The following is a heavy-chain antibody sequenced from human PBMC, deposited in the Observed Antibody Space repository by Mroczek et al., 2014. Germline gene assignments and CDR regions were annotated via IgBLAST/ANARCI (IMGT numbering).Heavy chain of an antibody. CDR3: ASVSDVVVPAATRDYYYYYMDV. CDR1: GYTFTGYY. Sequence: VQLVESGAEVKKPGASVKVSCKASGYTFTGYYMHWVRQAPGQGLEWMGWINPNSGGANYAQKFQGRVTMTRDTSISTAYMELSRLRSDDTAVYYCASVSDVVVPAATRDYYYYYMDVWGKGTTVTVSS. V-gene: IGHV1-2*02. J-gene: IGHJ6*03. D-gene: IGHD2-2*01. CDR2: INPNSGGA.